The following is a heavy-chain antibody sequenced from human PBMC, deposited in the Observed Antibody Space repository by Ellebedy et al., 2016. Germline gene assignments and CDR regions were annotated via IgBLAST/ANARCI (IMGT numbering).Heavy chain of an antibody. CDR3: ARWSSWKGGLDY. CDR2: IFYTGGA. Sequence: SETLSLTXTVSGDSMSGYYWSWIRQPPGKGLEWIAYIFYTGGAIYNPSLKSRVIISVDTSNNQFSLKLTSVTAADTAVYYCARWSSWKGGLDYWGQGTLVTVSS. CDR1: GDSMSGYY. J-gene: IGHJ4*02. V-gene: IGHV4-59*03. D-gene: IGHD1-1*01.